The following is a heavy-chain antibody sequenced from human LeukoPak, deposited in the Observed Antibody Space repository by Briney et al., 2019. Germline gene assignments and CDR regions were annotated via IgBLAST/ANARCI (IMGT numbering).Heavy chain of an antibody. CDR1: GITFSSYA. V-gene: IGHV3-64*04. CDR3: TKDRRMTTVTCLDY. CDR2: VSSNGGST. Sequence: GGSLRLSCSASGITFSSYAMHWVRQAPGKGLEYVSAVSSNGGSTYYADSVKGRFTISRDNSKNTLFLQMNSLRAEDTGIYYCTKDRRMTTVTCLDYWGQGTLVTVSS. J-gene: IGHJ4*02. D-gene: IGHD4-17*01.